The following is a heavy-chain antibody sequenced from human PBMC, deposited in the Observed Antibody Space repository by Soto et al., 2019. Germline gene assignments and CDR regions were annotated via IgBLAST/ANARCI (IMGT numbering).Heavy chain of an antibody. CDR3: ALSKIRDYYYGMDV. Sequence: SVKVSCKASGFTFTSSAVQWVRQARGQRLEWIGWIVVGSGNTNYAQKFQEKVTITRDMSTSTAYMELSSLRSEDTAVYYCALSKIRDYYYGMDVWGQGTTVTAP. CDR1: GFTFTSSA. CDR2: IVVGSGNT. V-gene: IGHV1-58*01. J-gene: IGHJ6*02. D-gene: IGHD3-10*01.